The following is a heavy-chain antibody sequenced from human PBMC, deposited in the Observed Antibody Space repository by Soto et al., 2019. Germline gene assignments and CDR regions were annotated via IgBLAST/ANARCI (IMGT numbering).Heavy chain of an antibody. Sequence: QVKLVESRGGVVQPGRSLRLSCAGSGFSFSSYTMHWVRQAPGKGLEWVALISFDSSNKYYAASVKGRFSISRDNSKNTVFLQMDSLRPDDTALYYCARDRLRLGELSLIGYFDFWGQGTLVTVSS. CDR1: GFSFSSYT. V-gene: IGHV3-30*01. J-gene: IGHJ4*02. D-gene: IGHD3-16*02. CDR2: ISFDSSNK. CDR3: ARDRLRLGELSLIGYFDF.